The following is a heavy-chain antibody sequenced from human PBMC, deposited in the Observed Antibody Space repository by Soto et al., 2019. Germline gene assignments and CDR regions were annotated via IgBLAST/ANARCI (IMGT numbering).Heavy chain of an antibody. Sequence: GSLRLSCAASGFSFSMYSMNWVRQAPGKGLEWVSYISSNSATIYDTDSGRGRFTISRDNAKNSLYLQMNSLKIEDTAVYYCTTDDPINRNWGQGTLVTVSS. CDR2: ISSNSATI. V-gene: IGHV3-48*01. CDR3: TTDDPINRN. CDR1: GFSFSMYS. J-gene: IGHJ4*02.